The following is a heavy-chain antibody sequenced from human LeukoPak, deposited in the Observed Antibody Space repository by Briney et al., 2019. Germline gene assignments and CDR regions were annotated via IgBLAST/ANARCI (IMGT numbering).Heavy chain of an antibody. J-gene: IGHJ3*02. CDR2: INHSGST. D-gene: IGHD2-2*01. CDR1: GGSFSGYY. CDR3: ARKYCSSTSCYFPAFDI. Sequence: PSETLSLTCAVYGGSFSGYYWSWIRQPPGKGLEWIGEINHSGSTNYNPSLKSRVTISVDTSKNQFSLKLSSVTAADTAVYYCARKYCSSTSCYFPAFDIWGQGTMVTVTS. V-gene: IGHV4-34*01.